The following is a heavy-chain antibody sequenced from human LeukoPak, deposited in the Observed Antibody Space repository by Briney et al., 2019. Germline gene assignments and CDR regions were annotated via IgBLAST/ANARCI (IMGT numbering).Heavy chain of an antibody. J-gene: IGHJ4*02. Sequence: SETLSLTCTVSGGSISSSSYYWGWIRQPPGKGLEWIGSIYYSGSTYYNPSLKSRVTISVDTSKNQFSLKLSSVTAADTAVYYCASPGKGCGYEVLDYWGQGTLVTVSS. D-gene: IGHD3-22*01. CDR3: ASPGKGCGYEVLDY. CDR1: GGSISSSSYY. CDR2: IYYSGST. V-gene: IGHV4-39*01.